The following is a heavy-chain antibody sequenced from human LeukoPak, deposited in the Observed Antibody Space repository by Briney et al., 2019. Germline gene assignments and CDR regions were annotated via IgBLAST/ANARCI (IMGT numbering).Heavy chain of an antibody. CDR3: ARVFWSGYSTYYYYMDV. J-gene: IGHJ6*03. CDR2: IYTSGST. D-gene: IGHD3-3*01. Sequence: PSETLSLTCTVSGGSISSYYWSWIRQPAGKGLEWIGRIYTSGSTNYNPSLKSRVTMSVDTSKNQFSLKLSSVTAADTAVYYCARVFWSGYSTYYYYMDVWGKGTTVTVSS. V-gene: IGHV4-4*07. CDR1: GGSISSYY.